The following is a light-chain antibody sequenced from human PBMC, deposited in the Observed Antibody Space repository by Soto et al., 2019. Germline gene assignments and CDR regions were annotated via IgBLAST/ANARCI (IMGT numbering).Light chain of an antibody. CDR2: DVS. V-gene: IGLV2-11*01. J-gene: IGLJ2*01. Sequence: QSLLTQPRSVSGSPGQSVTTSCTGTSSDVGSSNYVSWYQQHPGKAPKRIISDVSKRPSGVPDRFSGSKSDNTASLTISGLQDEDEADYFCCSHAGSYVVFGGGTKVTVL. CDR3: CSHAGSYVV. CDR1: SSDVGSSNY.